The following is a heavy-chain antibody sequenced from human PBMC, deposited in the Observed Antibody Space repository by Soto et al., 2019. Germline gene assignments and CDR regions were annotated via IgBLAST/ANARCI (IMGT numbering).Heavy chain of an antibody. J-gene: IGHJ5*02. V-gene: IGHV3-23*01. CDR1: GFTFSSYA. D-gene: IGHD2-2*03. CDR3: ARTPVGYCSSTSCPYNWFDP. Sequence: GGSLRLSCAASGFTFSSYAMSWVRQAPGKGLEWVSSLSGSGGRTYYADSVKGRFTISRDNSKNTLYLQMNSLRAEDTAVYYCARTPVGYCSSTSCPYNWFDPWGQGTLVTVSS. CDR2: LSGSGGRT.